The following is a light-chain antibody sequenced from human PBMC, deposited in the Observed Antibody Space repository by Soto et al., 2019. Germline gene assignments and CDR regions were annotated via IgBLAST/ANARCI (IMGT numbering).Light chain of an antibody. V-gene: IGKV3-20*01. CDR2: GAS. Sequence: EIVLTQSPGTLSLSPGERATISCRASQSVRSSYLAWYQQKPGQAPRLLIYGASNRATGIPDRFSSSGSGTDFTLTISRLEPEDCAVYYCQQYGSSPPYTFGQGNKLEIE. CDR3: QQYGSSPPYT. CDR1: QSVRSSY. J-gene: IGKJ2*01.